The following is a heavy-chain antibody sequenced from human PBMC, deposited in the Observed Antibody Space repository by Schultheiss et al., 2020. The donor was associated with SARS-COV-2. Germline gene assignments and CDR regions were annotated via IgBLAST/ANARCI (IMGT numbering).Heavy chain of an antibody. CDR3: ARDLDYYFDY. CDR2: IRYDGSNK. J-gene: IGHJ4*02. D-gene: IGHD3-9*01. CDR1: GFTFSSYG. Sequence: GGSLRLSCAASGFTFSSYGMHWVRQAPGKGLEWVAYIRYDGSNKYYADSVKGRFTISRDNSKNTLYLQMNSLRAEDTAVYYCARDLDYYFDYWGQGTLVTVSS. V-gene: IGHV3-30*02.